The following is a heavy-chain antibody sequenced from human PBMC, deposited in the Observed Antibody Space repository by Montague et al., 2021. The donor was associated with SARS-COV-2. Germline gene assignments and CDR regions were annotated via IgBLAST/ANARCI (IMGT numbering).Heavy chain of an antibody. J-gene: IGHJ4*02. Sequence: SLRLSCAASGFTFRTYEMNWVRQAPGKGLEWVSYISGSGSTIYYADSVKGRFTISRDNAKNSLYLQMNSLRAEDTAVYYCARDGRFGELDYWGQGTLVTVST. CDR2: ISGSGSTI. CDR3: ARDGRFGELDY. D-gene: IGHD3-10*01. CDR1: GFTFRTYE. V-gene: IGHV3-48*03.